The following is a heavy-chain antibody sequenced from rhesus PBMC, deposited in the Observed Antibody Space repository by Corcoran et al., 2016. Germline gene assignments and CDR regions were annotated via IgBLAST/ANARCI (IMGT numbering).Heavy chain of an antibody. CDR2: NKRKTYGETE. CDR3: TTEDWSNYGLDS. Sequence: EVQLVESGAGLVQFGGSMRLSCAAAGFTFSHSWMNWVPQATGKGKEWCALNKRKTYGETEDYDASVKGRFTIARDDSKNTLYLQMNSLKTEDTAGDYCTTEDWSNYGLDSWGQGVVVTVSS. CDR1: GFTFSHSW. J-gene: IGHJ6*01. D-gene: IGHD3-22*01. V-gene: IGHV3-30*02.